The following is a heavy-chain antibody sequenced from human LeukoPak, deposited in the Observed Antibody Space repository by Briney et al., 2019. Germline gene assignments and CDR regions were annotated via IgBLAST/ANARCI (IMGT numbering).Heavy chain of an antibody. D-gene: IGHD3-16*01. CDR3: AIFKRGGSVVLYYFDY. CDR2: IIPILGIA. V-gene: IGHV1-69*04. J-gene: IGHJ4*02. Sequence: GSSVKVSCKASGGTFSSYAISWVRQAPGQGLEWMGRIIPILGIANYARKFQGRVTITADKFTSTAYMELSSLRSEDTAVYYCAIFKRGGSVVLYYFDYWGQGTLVTVSS. CDR1: GGTFSSYA.